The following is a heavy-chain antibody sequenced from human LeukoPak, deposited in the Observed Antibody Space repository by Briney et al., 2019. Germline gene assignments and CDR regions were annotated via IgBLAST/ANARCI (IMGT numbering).Heavy chain of an antibody. CDR2: INLDGSEK. CDR1: GFRFSSYW. D-gene: IGHD3-3*02. V-gene: IGHV3-7*01. J-gene: IGHJ3*02. CDR3: ARDSERSSSFAFDI. Sequence: PGGSLRLSCAASGFRFSSYWMSWVRQAPGKGLEWVANINLDGSEKSYVDSVEGRFTISRDNAKNSLYLQMNSLRGEDTAVYYCARDSERSSSFAFDIWGQGTMVTAS.